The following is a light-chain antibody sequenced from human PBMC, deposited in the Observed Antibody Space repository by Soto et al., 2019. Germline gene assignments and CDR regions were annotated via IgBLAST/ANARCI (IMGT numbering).Light chain of an antibody. Sequence: QSALTQPRSVSGSPGQSVTISCTGTSSDFGGYNYVSWYQHHPGKAPKLMIYDVSERPSGVPDRFSGSKSGNTASLTISGLQAEDEADYYCCSHAGTFYVFGTGTKLTVL. CDR2: DVS. V-gene: IGLV2-11*01. J-gene: IGLJ1*01. CDR1: SSDFGGYNY. CDR3: CSHAGTFYV.